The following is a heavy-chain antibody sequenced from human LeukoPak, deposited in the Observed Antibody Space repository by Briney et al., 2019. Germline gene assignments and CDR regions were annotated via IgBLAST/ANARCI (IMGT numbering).Heavy chain of an antibody. CDR2: IIPIFGTA. CDR1: GGTFSSYA. J-gene: IGHJ6*03. CDR3: ARQHYHFWSGPPSYYYYYYMDV. D-gene: IGHD3-3*01. Sequence: ASVKVSCKASGGTFSSYAISWVRQAPGQGLEWMGGIIPIFGTANYAQKFQGRVTITTDESTSTAYMELSSLRSEDTAVYYCARQHYHFWSGPPSYYYYYYMDVWGKGTTVTVSS. V-gene: IGHV1-69*05.